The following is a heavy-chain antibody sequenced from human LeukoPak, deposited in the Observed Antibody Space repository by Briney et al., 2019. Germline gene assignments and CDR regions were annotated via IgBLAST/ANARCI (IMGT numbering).Heavy chain of an antibody. J-gene: IGHJ4*02. D-gene: IGHD2-2*01. CDR2: LIPMFGTP. Sequence: SVKVSCKASGGTFSTYTISWVRQASGQGLEWMGGLIPMFGTPKYAQKFQGRVTITTDESTSTAYLELSSLRSEDTAVYYCARQAGSYAFYYYDYWGQGTLVTVSS. CDR1: GGTFSTYT. V-gene: IGHV1-69*05. CDR3: ARQAGSYAFYYYDY.